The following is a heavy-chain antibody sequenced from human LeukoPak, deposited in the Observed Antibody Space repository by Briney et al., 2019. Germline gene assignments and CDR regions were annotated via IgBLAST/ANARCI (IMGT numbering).Heavy chain of an antibody. J-gene: IGHJ4*02. D-gene: IGHD6-13*01. V-gene: IGHV4-39*07. CDR1: GGSMTTRNYY. CDR2: KYYSGST. Sequence: SETLSLTCAVSGGSMTTRNYYWGWIRQPPGKGLEWIGHKYYSGSTYYNPSLKSRVSISVDTTIYQFSLNLSSVTAADTAVYYCARLRRGSAALHYWGQGTLVTVSS. CDR3: ARLRRGSAALHY.